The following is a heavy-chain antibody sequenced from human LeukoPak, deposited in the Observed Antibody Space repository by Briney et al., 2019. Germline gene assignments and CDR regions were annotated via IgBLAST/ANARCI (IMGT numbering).Heavy chain of an antibody. V-gene: IGHV3-23*01. D-gene: IGHD3-10*01. CDR1: GFTFSSYA. CDR3: AKDGFGELLPYYYYMDV. Sequence: PGGSLRLSCAASGFTFSSYAMSWVRQAPGKGLEWVSAISTSGGSTYSADAVKGRFTISRDNSKNTLYLQMNSLRAEDTAVYYCAKDGFGELLPYYYYMDVWGKGTTVSVSS. J-gene: IGHJ6*03. CDR2: ISTSGGST.